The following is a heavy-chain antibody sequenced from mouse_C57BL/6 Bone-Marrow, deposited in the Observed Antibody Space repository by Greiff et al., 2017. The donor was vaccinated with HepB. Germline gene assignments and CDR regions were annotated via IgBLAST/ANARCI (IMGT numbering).Heavy chain of an antibody. Sequence: DVMLVESGGGLVQPGASLRLSCAASGFTFTDYYMSWVRQPPGKAPEWLALIRNKANGYTTEYTASVKGRFTISRDNSQNILYLQMNTLRAEDSATYYCVKAVLYDGSPWFAYWGQGTLVTVSA. D-gene: IGHD2-3*01. V-gene: IGHV7-4*01. CDR3: VKAVLYDGSPWFAY. CDR2: IRNKANGYTT. CDR1: GFTFTDYY. J-gene: IGHJ3*01.